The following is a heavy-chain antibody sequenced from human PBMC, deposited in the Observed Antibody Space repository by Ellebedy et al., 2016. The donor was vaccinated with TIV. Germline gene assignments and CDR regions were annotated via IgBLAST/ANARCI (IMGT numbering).Heavy chain of an antibody. J-gene: IGHJ5*02. CDR3: TRDSYGSGDLDP. CDR1: GYTFNGYY. Sequence: AASVKVSCKASGYTFNGYYIHFVRQAPGQGLDWMGWINPNSGGTYSAQKFHGKVTMTRDTSISTAYMELRGLTSDDTAVYYCTRDSYGSGDLDPWGQGTLVTVSS. V-gene: IGHV1-2*02. D-gene: IGHD3-10*01. CDR2: INPNSGGT.